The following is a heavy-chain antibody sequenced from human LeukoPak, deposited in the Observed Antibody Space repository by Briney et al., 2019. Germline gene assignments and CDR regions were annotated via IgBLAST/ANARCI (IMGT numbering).Heavy chain of an antibody. Sequence: SETLSLTCAVYGGSFSGYYWSWIRHPPGKGLEWIGEINHSGSTNYNPSLKSRVTISVDTSKNQFSLKLSSVTAADTAVYYCARRYYGSGSSIDYWGQGTLVTVSS. CDR3: ARRYYGSGSSIDY. V-gene: IGHV4-34*01. J-gene: IGHJ4*02. D-gene: IGHD3-10*01. CDR1: GGSFSGYY. CDR2: INHSGST.